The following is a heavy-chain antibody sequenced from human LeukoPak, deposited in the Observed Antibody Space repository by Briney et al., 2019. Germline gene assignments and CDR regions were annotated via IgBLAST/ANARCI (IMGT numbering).Heavy chain of an antibody. D-gene: IGHD6-13*01. CDR1: GGTFSSYA. V-gene: IGHV1-69*05. CDR3: ASEAPAAAKRFDY. CDR2: IIPIFGTA. Sequence: SVKVSCKASGGTFSSYAISWVRQAPGQGLKWMGGIIPIFGTANYAQKFQGRVTITTDESTSTAYMELSSLRSEDTAVYYCASEAPAAAKRFDYWGQGTLVTVSS. J-gene: IGHJ4*02.